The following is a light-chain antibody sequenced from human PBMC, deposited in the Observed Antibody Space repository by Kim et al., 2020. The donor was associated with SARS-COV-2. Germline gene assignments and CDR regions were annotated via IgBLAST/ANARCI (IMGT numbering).Light chain of an antibody. Sequence: SLSPGGGATLSCRASQSVDGYLAWLQQKPGQAPRLLISNASNRAAGVPARFSGSGSGTDFTLTISSLEPEDFAVYYCQQRRKSITFGQGTRLEIK. J-gene: IGKJ5*01. CDR3: QQRRKSIT. CDR2: NAS. V-gene: IGKV3-11*01. CDR1: QSVDGY.